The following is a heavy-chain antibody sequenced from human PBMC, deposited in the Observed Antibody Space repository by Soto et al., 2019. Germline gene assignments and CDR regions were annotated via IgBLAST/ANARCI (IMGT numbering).Heavy chain of an antibody. D-gene: IGHD6-19*01. CDR3: ARAVAGTTNWFDP. CDR2: IYYSGST. CDR1: GGSISRYY. Sequence: NPSETLSLTCTVSGGSISRYYWSWIRQPPGKGLEWIGYIYYSGSTNYNPSLKSRVTISVDTSKNQFSLKLSSVTAADTAVYYCARAVAGTTNWFDPWGQGTLVTVSS. V-gene: IGHV4-59*01. J-gene: IGHJ5*02.